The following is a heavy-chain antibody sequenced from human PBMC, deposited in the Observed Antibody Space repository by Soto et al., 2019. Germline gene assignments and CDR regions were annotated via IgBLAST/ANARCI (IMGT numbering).Heavy chain of an antibody. V-gene: IGHV4-39*01. CDR2: IYYSGST. CDR3: AAPAANLPYYYYYMDV. Sequence: SETLSLTCTVSGGSISSSSYYWGWIRQPPGKGLEWIGSIYYSGSTYYNPSLKSRVTISVDTSKNQFSLKLSSVTAADTAVYYCAAPAANLPYYYYYMDVWGKGTTVTVSS. CDR1: GGSISSSSYY. D-gene: IGHD2-2*01. J-gene: IGHJ6*03.